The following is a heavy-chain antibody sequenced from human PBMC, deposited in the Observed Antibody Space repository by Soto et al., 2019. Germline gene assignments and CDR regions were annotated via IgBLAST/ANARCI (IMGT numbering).Heavy chain of an antibody. J-gene: IGHJ4*02. CDR1: GGSVSRGSYY. Sequence: SETLSLTCTVSGGSVSRGSYYWSWIRQPPGKGLEWIGYIYYSGSTNYNPSLKSRVTISVDTSKNQFSLKLSSVTAADTAVDHCGRRKRPCGYDLCSTFDYWVQRTLVTVSP. V-gene: IGHV4-61*01. D-gene: IGHD5-12*01. CDR3: GRRKRPCGYDLCSTFDY. CDR2: IYYSGST.